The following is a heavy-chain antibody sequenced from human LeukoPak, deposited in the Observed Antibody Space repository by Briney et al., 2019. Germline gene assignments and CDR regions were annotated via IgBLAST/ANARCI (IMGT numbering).Heavy chain of an antibody. V-gene: IGHV1-8*01. CDR2: MNPNSGNT. D-gene: IGHD2-2*01. CDR3: ARVGYCSSTSCYAFDI. J-gene: IGHJ3*02. CDR1: GYTFTSYD. Sequence: ASVKGSCKASGYTFTSYDINWVRQATGQGLEWMGWMNPNSGNTGYAQKFQGRVTMTRNTSISTAYMELSSLRSEDTAVYYCARVGYCSSTSCYAFDIWGQGTMVTVSS.